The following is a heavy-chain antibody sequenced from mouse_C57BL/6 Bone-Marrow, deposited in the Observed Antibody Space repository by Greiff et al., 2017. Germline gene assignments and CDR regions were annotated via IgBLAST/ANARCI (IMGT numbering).Heavy chain of an antibody. J-gene: IGHJ3*01. CDR3: TASNYEAY. V-gene: IGHV6-3*01. CDR2: IRLKSDNYAT. Sequence: EVMLVESGGGLVQPGGSMKLSCVASGFTFSNYWMNWVRQSPEKGLEWVAQIRLKSDNYATHYAESVKGRFTISRDDSKSSVYLQMNNLRAEDTGIYYCTASNYEAYWGQGTLVTVSA. CDR1: GFTFSNYW. D-gene: IGHD2-5*01.